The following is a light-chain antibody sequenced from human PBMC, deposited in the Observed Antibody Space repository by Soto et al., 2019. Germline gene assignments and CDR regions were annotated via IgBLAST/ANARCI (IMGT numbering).Light chain of an antibody. J-gene: IGKJ1*01. CDR1: QSISSW. CDR2: DAS. V-gene: IGKV1-5*01. Sequence: DIQMTQSPSTLSASVGDRVTITCRASQSISSWLAWYQQKPGKAPKLLIYDASSLESGVPSRFSGSASGTEFTLTITSLQPDDFATYYCQQYNTYWETFGQGTKVDIK. CDR3: QQYNTYWET.